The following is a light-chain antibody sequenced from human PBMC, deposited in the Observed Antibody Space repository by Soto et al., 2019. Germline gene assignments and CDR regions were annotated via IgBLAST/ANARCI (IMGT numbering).Light chain of an antibody. V-gene: IGKV1-17*01. CDR1: QGIGDD. J-gene: IGKJ1*01. CDR2: AAS. CDR3: LQHNTYPWT. Sequence: DIQMTQSPSSLSASVGDRVIITCRASQGIGDDLGWYQQKPWKAPKRLLYAASSLQSGVPSRVSRGGSGTDFTLTISCLQPDDFASYYCLQHNTYPWTFGPGTKVEVK.